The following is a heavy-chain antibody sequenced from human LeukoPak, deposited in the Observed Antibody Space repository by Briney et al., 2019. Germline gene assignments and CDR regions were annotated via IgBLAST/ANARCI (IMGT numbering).Heavy chain of an antibody. CDR3: AKAPISKDCSGGSCYLFDY. V-gene: IGHV3-23*01. J-gene: IGHJ4*02. Sequence: GGSLRLSCAASGFTFNSYAMTWVRQPPGKGLEWVSSVSDSGEYTYYADSVKGRFTISRDNSKNTLYLQVKSLRAEDTAVYYCAKAPISKDCSGGSCYLFDYWGQGTLVTVSS. D-gene: IGHD2-15*01. CDR2: VSDSGEYT. CDR1: GFTFNSYA.